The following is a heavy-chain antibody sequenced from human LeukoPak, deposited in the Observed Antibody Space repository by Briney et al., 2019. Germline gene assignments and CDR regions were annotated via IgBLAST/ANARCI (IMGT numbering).Heavy chain of an antibody. V-gene: IGHV3-23*01. J-gene: IGHJ6*02. CDR1: GFTFSSYA. Sequence: GGSLRLSCAASGFTFSSYAMSWVRQAPGKGLEWVSAISGSGGSTYYADSVKGRFTISRDNSENTLYLQMNSLRSEDTAVYYCAKDSDYDTSGSGYFYYYHGMDVWGQGTTVTVSS. CDR2: ISGSGGST. CDR3: AKDSDYDTSGSGYFYYYHGMDV. D-gene: IGHD3-22*01.